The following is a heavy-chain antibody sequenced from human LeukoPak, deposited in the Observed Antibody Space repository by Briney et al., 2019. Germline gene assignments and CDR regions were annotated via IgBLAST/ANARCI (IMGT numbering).Heavy chain of an antibody. CDR3: AKDKYNWNYFDY. CDR1: GGSVSSYY. Sequence: PSETLSLTCSVSGGSVSSYYWSWVRQAPGKGLEWVSSISGSGGTTNYADSVKGRFTISRDNSKNTLYLQMNSLRAEDTAIYYCAKDKYNWNYFDYWGQGSLATVSS. V-gene: IGHV3-23*01. J-gene: IGHJ4*02. D-gene: IGHD1-20*01. CDR2: ISGSGGTT.